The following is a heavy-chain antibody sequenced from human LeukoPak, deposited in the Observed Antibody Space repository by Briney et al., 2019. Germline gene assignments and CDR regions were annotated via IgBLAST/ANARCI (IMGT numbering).Heavy chain of an antibody. CDR1: EFTFSSYA. Sequence: GGSLRLSCAASEFTFSSYAMSWVRQAPGKGLEWVSAINDSGGSTYYADSVKGRFTVSRDNSKNTMYLQMNSLRAEDTAVYYCAKDRRACSSSSCYYRFDYWGQGTLVTVSS. V-gene: IGHV3-23*01. CDR2: INDSGGST. D-gene: IGHD2-2*01. CDR3: AKDRRACSSSSCYYRFDY. J-gene: IGHJ4*02.